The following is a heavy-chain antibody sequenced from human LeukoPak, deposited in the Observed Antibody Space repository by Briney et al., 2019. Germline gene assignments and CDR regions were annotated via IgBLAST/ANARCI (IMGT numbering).Heavy chain of an antibody. Sequence: PSETLSLTCTVSGGSISSSSYYWGWIRQPPGKGLEWIGSIYYSGSTNYNPSLKSRVTISVDTSKNQFSLKLSSVTAADTAVYYCARESGYLYGMDVWGQGTTVTVSS. CDR2: IYYSGST. V-gene: IGHV4-39*07. D-gene: IGHD1-26*01. J-gene: IGHJ6*02. CDR1: GGSISSSSYY. CDR3: ARESGYLYGMDV.